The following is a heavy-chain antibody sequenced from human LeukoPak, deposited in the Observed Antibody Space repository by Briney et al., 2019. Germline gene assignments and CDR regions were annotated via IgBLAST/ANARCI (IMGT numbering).Heavy chain of an antibody. CDR3: ARDSLYCSGGSCPYNWFDP. CDR1: GYTFTSYG. D-gene: IGHD2-15*01. J-gene: IGHJ5*02. CDR2: ISAYNGNT. Sequence: ASVKVSCKASGYTFTSYGISWLRQAPGQGLEWMGWISAYNGNTNYAQKLQGRVTMTTDTSTSTAYMELRSLRSDDTAVYYCARDSLYCSGGSCPYNWFDPWGQGTLVTVSS. V-gene: IGHV1-18*01.